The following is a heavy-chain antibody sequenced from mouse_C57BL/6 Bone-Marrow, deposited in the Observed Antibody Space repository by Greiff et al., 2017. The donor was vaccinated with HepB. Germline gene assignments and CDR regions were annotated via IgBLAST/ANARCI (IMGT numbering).Heavy chain of an antibody. CDR2: ISYDGSN. Sequence: EVKLQESGPGLVKPSQSLSLTCSVTGYSITSGYYWNWIRQFPGNKLEWMGYISYDGSNNYNPSLKNRISITRDTSKNQFFLKLNSVTTEDTATYYCARRGWLLRRWYFDVWGTGTTVTVSS. CDR3: ARRGWLLRRWYFDV. V-gene: IGHV3-6*01. D-gene: IGHD2-3*01. CDR1: GYSITSGYY. J-gene: IGHJ1*03.